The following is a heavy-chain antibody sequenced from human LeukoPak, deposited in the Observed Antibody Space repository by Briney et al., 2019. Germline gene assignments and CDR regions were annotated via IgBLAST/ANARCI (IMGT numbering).Heavy chain of an antibody. CDR2: IYYSGST. CDR1: GGSISSSSYY. Sequence: NPSETLSLTCTVSGGSISSSSYYWGWIRQPPGKGLEWIGSIYYSGSTYYNPSLKSRVTISVDTSKNQFSLKLSSVTAADTAVYYCARDRGCTDWGQGTLVTVSS. V-gene: IGHV4-39*07. J-gene: IGHJ4*02. CDR3: ARDRGCTD. D-gene: IGHD2-8*02.